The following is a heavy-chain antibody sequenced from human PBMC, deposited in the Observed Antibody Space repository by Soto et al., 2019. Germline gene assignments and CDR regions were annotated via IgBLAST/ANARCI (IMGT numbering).Heavy chain of an antibody. V-gene: IGHV1-8*01. J-gene: IGHJ4*01. CDR1: GYTFPSYD. Sequence: QVQLVQSGAEVKKPGASVKVSCKASGYTFPSYDINWVRQATGQGLEWMGWMNPNRGNTGYAQKLQGRVTITKNTDLSTAYIDRHRLRSEDTVMCYGATEIGRPIWFVEYHCAYW. D-gene: IGHD3-10*01. CDR3: ATEIGRPIWFVEYHCAY. CDR2: MNPNRGNT.